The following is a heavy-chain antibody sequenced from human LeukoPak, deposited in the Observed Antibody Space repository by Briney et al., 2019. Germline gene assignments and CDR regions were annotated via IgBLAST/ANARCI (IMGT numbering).Heavy chain of an antibody. D-gene: IGHD2-2*01. J-gene: IGHJ6*02. V-gene: IGHV3-23*01. CDR3: AKGGDIVVVPAAPYYYYGMDV. CDR2: ISGSGGST. Sequence: GGSLRLSCAASGFTFSSYAMSWVRQAPGKGLEWVSAISGSGGSTYYADSGKGRFTTSRDNSKNTLDLQMNSLRAEDTAVYYCAKGGDIVVVPAAPYYYYGMDVWGQGTTVTVSS. CDR1: GFTFSSYA.